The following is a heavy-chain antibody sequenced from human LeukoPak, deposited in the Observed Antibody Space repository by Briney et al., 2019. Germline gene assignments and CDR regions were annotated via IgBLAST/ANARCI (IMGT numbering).Heavy chain of an antibody. Sequence: SDTLSLTCTVSGGSISSYYWSWIRQPPGKGLEWIGYIYYSGSTNYNPSLKSRVTISVDTSKNQFSLKLSSVTAADTAVYYCARVGPGAYCGGDCYRGAFDIWGQGTMVTVSS. J-gene: IGHJ3*02. CDR1: GGSISSYY. V-gene: IGHV4-59*07. CDR3: ARVGPGAYCGGDCYRGAFDI. D-gene: IGHD2-21*01. CDR2: IYYSGST.